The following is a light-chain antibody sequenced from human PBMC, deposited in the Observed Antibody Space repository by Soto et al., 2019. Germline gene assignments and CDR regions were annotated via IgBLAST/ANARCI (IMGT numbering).Light chain of an antibody. CDR3: QQYNSYPPT. CDR2: KAS. V-gene: IGKV1-5*03. Sequence: DIQMTQSPSTLSASVGDRVTITCRASQSISVWLAWYQQKAGKATNLLIYKASRLESGVPSRFSGSGSETEFTLTISGLQRGDSATYYCQQYNSYPPTFGQGTKVEVK. J-gene: IGKJ1*01. CDR1: QSISVW.